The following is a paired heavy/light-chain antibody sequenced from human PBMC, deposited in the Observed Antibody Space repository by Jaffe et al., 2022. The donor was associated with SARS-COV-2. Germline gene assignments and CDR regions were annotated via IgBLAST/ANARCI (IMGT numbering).Heavy chain of an antibody. V-gene: IGHV3-7*01. CDR2: IKEDGSDK. J-gene: IGHJ4*02. Sequence: EVQLVESGGGLVQPGGSLRLSCAASGFTFSRHWMNWVRQTPGKGLEWVANIKEDGSDKYYVDSVKGRFTISRDNTNNSLYLQMNSLRAEDTAVYYCVRGSSHWGQGTLVTVSS. D-gene: IGHD3-10*01. CDR1: GFTFSRHW. CDR3: VRGSSH.
Light chain of an antibody. CDR1: QSLVDSDGYTY. J-gene: IGKJ2*01. CDR3: MQDTHWPKT. V-gene: IGKV2D-30*01. Sequence: DVVLTQSPLSLSVTLGQPASISCRSSQSLVDSDGYTYLNWFQQRPGQSPRRLIYKVSKWESGVPDRFSGSGSGTDFTLKISRVEAEDVGVYYCMQDTHWPKTFGQGTKLEIK. CDR2: KVS.